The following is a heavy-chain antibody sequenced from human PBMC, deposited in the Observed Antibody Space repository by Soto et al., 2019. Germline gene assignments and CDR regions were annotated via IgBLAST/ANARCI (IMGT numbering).Heavy chain of an antibody. CDR2: INPNSVGT. CDR1: VYTFTGYY. J-gene: IGHJ4*02. D-gene: IGHD6-13*01. V-gene: IGHV1-2*02. Sequence: ASVKFSCKASVYTFTGYYMHWVRHAPGQGLEWMGWINPNSVGTNYAQKFQGRVTMTRDTSISTAYMELSRLRSDDTAVYYCARGRDSSSWFLDYWGQGTLVPVSS. CDR3: ARGRDSSSWFLDY.